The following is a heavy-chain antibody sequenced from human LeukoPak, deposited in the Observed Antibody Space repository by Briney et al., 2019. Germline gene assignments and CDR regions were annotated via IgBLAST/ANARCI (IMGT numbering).Heavy chain of an antibody. D-gene: IGHD3-22*01. CDR3: ARAPSEIGGYYPEYFRH. J-gene: IGHJ1*01. CDR1: GFTLSGYW. Sequence: GGSLRLSCAASGFTLSGYWMHWVRQAPGKGLVWVSRIKSDGSTNYADSVKGRFTISRDNAKNTLSLQMNSLRAEDTGVYYCARAPSEIGGYYPEYFRHWGQGTLVTVSS. V-gene: IGHV3-74*01. CDR2: IKSDGST.